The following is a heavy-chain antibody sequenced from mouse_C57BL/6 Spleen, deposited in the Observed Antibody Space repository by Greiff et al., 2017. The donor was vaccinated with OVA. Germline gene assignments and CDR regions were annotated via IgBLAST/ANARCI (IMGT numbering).Heavy chain of an antibody. CDR1: GYTFTSYT. CDR3: ARGTTVVDY. J-gene: IGHJ2*01. Sequence: VQRVESGAELARPGASVKMSCKASGYTFTSYTMHWVKQRPGQGLEWIGYINPSSGYTKYNQKFKDKATLTADKSSSTAYMQLSSLTSEDSAVYYCARGTTVVDYWGQGTTLTVSS. D-gene: IGHD1-1*01. CDR2: INPSSGYT. V-gene: IGHV1-4*01.